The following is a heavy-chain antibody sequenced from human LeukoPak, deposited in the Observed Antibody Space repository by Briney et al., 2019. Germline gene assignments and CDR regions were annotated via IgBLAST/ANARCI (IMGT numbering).Heavy chain of an antibody. CDR2: IIPILGIA. CDR3: ARGMAVVADAFDI. CDR1: GGTFSSYA. Sequence: GASVKVSCKASGGTFSSYAISWVRQAPGQGLEWMGRIIPILGIANYAQKFQGRVTITADKSTSTAYMELSSLRSEDTAVYYCARGMAVVADAFDIWGQGTMVTVSS. J-gene: IGHJ3*02. V-gene: IGHV1-69*04. D-gene: IGHD2-15*01.